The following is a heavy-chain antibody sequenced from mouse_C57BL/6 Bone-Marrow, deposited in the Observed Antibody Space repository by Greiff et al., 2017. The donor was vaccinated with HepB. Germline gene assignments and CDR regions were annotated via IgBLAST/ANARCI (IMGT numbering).Heavy chain of an antibody. CDR3: ARSSPLYYGSTFAY. V-gene: IGHV1-53*01. D-gene: IGHD1-1*01. Sequence: VQLQQSGTELVKPGASVKLSCKASGYTFTSYWMYWVKQRPGQGLEWIGNINPSNGGTNYNEKFKSKATLTVDKSSSTAYMQLSSLTSEDSAVYYCARSSPLYYGSTFAYWGQGTLVTVSA. J-gene: IGHJ3*01. CDR1: GYTFTSYW. CDR2: INPSNGGT.